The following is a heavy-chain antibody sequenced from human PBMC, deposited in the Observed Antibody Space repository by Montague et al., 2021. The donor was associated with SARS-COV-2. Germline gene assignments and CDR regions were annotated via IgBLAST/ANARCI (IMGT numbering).Heavy chain of an antibody. CDR2: IYYSGST. CDR1: GGSISSYY. Sequence: SETLSLTCTVSGGSISSYYWSWIRQPPGKGLEWIGYIYYSGSTNYSPSLKSRVTISVDTSKNQFSLKLSSVTAADTAVYYCARLAVGYCTNGVCYTAFDYWGQGTLVTVSS. D-gene: IGHD2-8*01. CDR3: ARLAVGYCTNGVCYTAFDY. J-gene: IGHJ4*02. V-gene: IGHV4-59*08.